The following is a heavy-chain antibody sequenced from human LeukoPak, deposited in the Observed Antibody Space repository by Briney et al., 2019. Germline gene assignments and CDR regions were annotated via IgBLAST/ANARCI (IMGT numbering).Heavy chain of an antibody. CDR1: GFTFSSYS. CDR3: ARDLYRTVTNYWGNYYHGMAV. D-gene: IGHD4-17*01. V-gene: IGHV3-48*01. J-gene: IGHJ6*02. CDR2: ISISNI. Sequence: GGSLRLSCAASGFTFSSYSMNWVRQAPGKGLEWVSYISISNIYYADSVKGRFTISRDNAKNSLYLQMNSLRAEDTAVYYCARDLYRTVTNYWGNYYHGMAVWGQGTTVTVSS.